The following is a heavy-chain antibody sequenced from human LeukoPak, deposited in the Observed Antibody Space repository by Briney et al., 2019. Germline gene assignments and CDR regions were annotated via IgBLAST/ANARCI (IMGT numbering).Heavy chain of an antibody. CDR3: AREYCSTTRCYMADY. J-gene: IGHJ4*02. CDR1: GYRFTSYG. CDR2: ISGYNGNT. Sequence: GASVKVSCKASGYRFTSYGISWVRQAPGQGLEWMGWISGYNGNTNYAQKLQGRVTMTTDTSTSTAYMELRSLRSDDTAVYHCAREYCSTTRCYMADYWGQGTLVTVSS. V-gene: IGHV1-18*01. D-gene: IGHD2-2*01.